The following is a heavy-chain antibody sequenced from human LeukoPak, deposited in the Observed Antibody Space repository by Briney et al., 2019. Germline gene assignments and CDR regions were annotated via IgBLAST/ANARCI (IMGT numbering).Heavy chain of an antibody. CDR3: AKGDYPLYYYYGMDV. Sequence: GGSLRLSCAASGFTVSSTYMSWVRQAPGKGLEWVSLIYSGGSTYYADSVKGRFTISRDNSKNTLYLQMNSLRAEDTAVYYCAKGDYPLYYYYGMDVWGQGTTVTVSS. V-gene: IGHV3-53*01. CDR1: GFTVSSTY. CDR2: IYSGGST. J-gene: IGHJ6*02. D-gene: IGHD4-17*01.